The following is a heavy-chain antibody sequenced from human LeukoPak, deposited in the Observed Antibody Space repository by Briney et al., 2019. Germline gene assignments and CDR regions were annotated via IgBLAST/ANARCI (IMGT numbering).Heavy chain of an antibody. V-gene: IGHV1-2*02. CDR2: INPNSGGT. CDR3: AMLEYYDSSGYQASLDY. CDR1: GYTFTGYY. J-gene: IGHJ4*02. Sequence: ASVKVSCKASGYTFTGYYMHWVRQAPGQGLEWMGWINPNSGGTNYAQKFQGRVTMTRDTSISTAYMELRRLRSDDTAVYYVAMLEYYDSSGYQASLDYWGQGTLVTVSS. D-gene: IGHD3-22*01.